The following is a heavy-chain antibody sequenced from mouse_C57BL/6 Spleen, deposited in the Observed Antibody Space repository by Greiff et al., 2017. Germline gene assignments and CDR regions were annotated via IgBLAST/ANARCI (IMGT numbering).Heavy chain of an antibody. Sequence: EVKLMESGPGLVKPSQSLSLTCSVTGYSITSGYYWNWIRQFPGNKLEWMGYISYDGSNNYNPSLKNRISITRDTSKNQFFLKLNSVTTEDTATYYCAFYYGSSYAAMDYWGQGTSVTVSS. CDR3: AFYYGSSYAAMDY. CDR2: ISYDGSN. V-gene: IGHV3-6*01. D-gene: IGHD1-1*01. J-gene: IGHJ4*01. CDR1: GYSITSGYY.